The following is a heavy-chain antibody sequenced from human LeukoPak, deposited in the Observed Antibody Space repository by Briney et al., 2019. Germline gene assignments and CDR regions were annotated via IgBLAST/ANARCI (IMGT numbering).Heavy chain of an antibody. V-gene: IGHV1-2*02. D-gene: IGHD6-6*01. CDR3: ARGSNDYTSSSFDY. CDR1: GYTFTGYY. J-gene: IGHJ4*02. Sequence: ASVKVPCKSSGYTFTGYYFHWVRQAPGQGLEWMGWINPNSGGTNFAQKFQGRVTMTRDTSISTAYMELSRLRSDDTAVYYCARGSNDYTSSSFDYWGQGTLVTVSS. CDR2: INPNSGGT.